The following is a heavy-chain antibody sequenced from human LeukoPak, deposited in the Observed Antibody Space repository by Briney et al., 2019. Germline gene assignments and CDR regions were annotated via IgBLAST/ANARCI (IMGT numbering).Heavy chain of an antibody. D-gene: IGHD6-19*01. J-gene: IGHJ4*02. V-gene: IGHV4-34*08. CDR1: GFTFSSYS. Sequence: GSLRLSCAASGFTFSSYSMNWVRQPPGKGLEWIGEINHSGSTNYNPSLKSRVTISVDTSKNQFSLKLSSVTAADTAVYYCAIQSGIAVAGIDYWGQGTLVTVSS. CDR3: AIQSGIAVAGIDY. CDR2: INHSGST.